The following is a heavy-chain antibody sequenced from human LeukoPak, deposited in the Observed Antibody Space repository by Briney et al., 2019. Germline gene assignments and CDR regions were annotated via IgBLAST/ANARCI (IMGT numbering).Heavy chain of an antibody. Sequence: GGSLRLSCTVSGFTVSSDSMSWVRQAPGKGLEWVSFIYSGGSTHYSDSVKGRFTISRDNSKNTLYLQMNSLRAEDTAVYYCARRAGAYSHPYDYWGRGTLVTVSS. CDR2: IYSGGST. J-gene: IGHJ4*02. CDR1: GFTVSSDS. D-gene: IGHD4/OR15-4a*01. V-gene: IGHV3-53*01. CDR3: ARRAGAYSHPYDY.